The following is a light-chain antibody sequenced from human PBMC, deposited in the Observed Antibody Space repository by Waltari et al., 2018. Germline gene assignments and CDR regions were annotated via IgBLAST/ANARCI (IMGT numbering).Light chain of an antibody. V-gene: IGLV2-11*01. CDR1: SRDVGGSNY. CDR3: CSYAGTYIHYV. Sequence: QSALTQPRSVSGSLGQTVTISCTGTSRDVGGSNYVSWYQNHPDKAPRLIIYDVTKRPSGVPVRFSGSKSGYTASLTVSGLQAEDEADYYCCSYAGTYIHYVFGTGTKVTVL. CDR2: DVT. J-gene: IGLJ1*01.